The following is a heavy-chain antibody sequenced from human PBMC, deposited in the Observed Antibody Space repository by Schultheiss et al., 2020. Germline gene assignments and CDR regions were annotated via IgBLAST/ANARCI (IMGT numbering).Heavy chain of an antibody. J-gene: IGHJ3*02. CDR1: GGSISSGGYY. CDR3: ARNGGIAALDAFDI. D-gene: IGHD6-13*01. V-gene: IGHV4-61*08. Sequence: SETLSLTCTVSGGSISSGGYYWSWIRQPPGKGLEWIGYIYYSGSTNYNPSLKSRVTLSGDTSKNQVSLNLNSVTAADTAVYYCARNGGIAALDAFDIWGLGTMVTVSS. CDR2: IYYSGST.